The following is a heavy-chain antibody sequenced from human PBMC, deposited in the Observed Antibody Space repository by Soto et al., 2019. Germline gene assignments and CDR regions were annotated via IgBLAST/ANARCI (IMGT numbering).Heavy chain of an antibody. Sequence: QVQLVESGGGVVQPGRSLRLSCAASGFTFSSYGMHWVRQAPGKGLEWVALVWYDGGNKYYADSVKGRFTISRDNSKNRLYRQMNSLRDEDTAVYYCVRAAGYSGNDYAYYYGMDVWGQGTTVTISS. CDR2: VWYDGGNK. CDR3: VRAAGYSGNDYAYYYGMDV. CDR1: GFTFSSYG. J-gene: IGHJ6*02. V-gene: IGHV3-33*01. D-gene: IGHD5-12*01.